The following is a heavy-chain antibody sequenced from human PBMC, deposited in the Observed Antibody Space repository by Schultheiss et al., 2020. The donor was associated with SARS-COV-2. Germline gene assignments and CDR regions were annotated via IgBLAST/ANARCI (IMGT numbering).Heavy chain of an antibody. CDR2: IYYSGNA. Sequence: SETLSLTCTVSGGPISSGDSYWSWVRQPPGKDLEWIGYIYYSGNAYYNPSLKGRITISIDTSKNQFSLQLTSVTAADTAVYYCVSTSDIVVAVATTWGQGTLVTVSS. J-gene: IGHJ1*01. V-gene: IGHV4-30-4*01. D-gene: IGHD2-15*01. CDR3: VSTSDIVVAVATT. CDR1: GGPISSGDSY.